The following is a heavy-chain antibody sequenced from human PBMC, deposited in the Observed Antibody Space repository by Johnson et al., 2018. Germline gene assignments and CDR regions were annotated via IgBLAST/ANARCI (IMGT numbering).Heavy chain of an antibody. D-gene: IGHD1-1*01. CDR3: ARDGYWNPRDGMDV. V-gene: IGHV3-33*01. CDR1: GFTFSSYG. CDR2: IWYDGSNK. J-gene: IGHJ6*02. Sequence: QVQLVESGGGVVQPGRSMRLSCAASGFTFSSYGMHWVRQAPGKGLEWVAVIWYDGSNKYYADSLKGRFTISRDNSKNTLYLQMNSRRAEDTAVYYCARDGYWNPRDGMDVWGQGTTVTVSS.